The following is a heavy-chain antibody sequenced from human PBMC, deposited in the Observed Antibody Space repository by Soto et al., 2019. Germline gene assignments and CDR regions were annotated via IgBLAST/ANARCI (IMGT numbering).Heavy chain of an antibody. V-gene: IGHV3-30-3*01. CDR1: GFTFGRYG. D-gene: IGHD2-2*03. Sequence: SLRLSCTGPGFTFGRYGLHWVRQTPAKGLEWVAVMSKDGSNKHYADSVKGRFTVSRDNSKNTLYLQMNSLSYEDTAVYYCARDGYWGKDKCYSGLPDYWGQEPLVTVSS. CDR3: ARDGYWGKDKCYSGLPDY. J-gene: IGHJ4*02. CDR2: MSKDGSNK.